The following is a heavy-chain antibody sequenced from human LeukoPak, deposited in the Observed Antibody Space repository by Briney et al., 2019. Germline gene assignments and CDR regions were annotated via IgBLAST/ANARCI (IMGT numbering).Heavy chain of an antibody. V-gene: IGHV1-18*01. J-gene: IGHJ3*02. D-gene: IGHD2-21*02. CDR2: ISAYDGNT. CDR1: GYTFTSFG. Sequence: ASVKVSCKASGYTFTSFGISWVRQAPGQGLEWMGWISAYDGNTNYAQKLQGRVTMTTDTSTSTAYMDLRSLRSDDTAVYYCARDLTLCGGDCYSGAFDIWGQGTMVTVSS. CDR3: ARDLTLCGGDCYSGAFDI.